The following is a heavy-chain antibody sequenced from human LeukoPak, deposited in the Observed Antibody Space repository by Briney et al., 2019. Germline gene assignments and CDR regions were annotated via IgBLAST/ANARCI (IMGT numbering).Heavy chain of an antibody. D-gene: IGHD5-12*01. CDR2: IYYSGST. J-gene: IGHJ3*02. Sequence: PSETLSLTCTVSGGSISSYYWSWIRQPPGKGLEWIGYIYYSGSTNYNPSLKSRVTISVDTSKNQFSLKLSSVTAADTGVYYCAREKRHGGMSGYDWGGLVDAFDIWGQGTMVTVSS. V-gene: IGHV4-59*01. CDR3: AREKRHGGMSGYDWGGLVDAFDI. CDR1: GGSISSYY.